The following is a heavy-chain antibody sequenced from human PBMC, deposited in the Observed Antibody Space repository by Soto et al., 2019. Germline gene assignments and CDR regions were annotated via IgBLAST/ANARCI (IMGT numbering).Heavy chain of an antibody. V-gene: IGHV3-9*01. CDR1: GFTFEHYA. Sequence: EVQLVESGGGLVQPGRSLRLSCAASGFTFEHYAMHWVRQAPGQGLEWVSGISWKSGSVDYADSVKGRSTISRDNAKNSLYLQMNSLRPEDTALYYCAKDWGDCGGDCHSFDYWGQGTLVTVSS. CDR3: AKDWGDCGGDCHSFDY. J-gene: IGHJ4*02. D-gene: IGHD2-21*02. CDR2: ISWKSGSV.